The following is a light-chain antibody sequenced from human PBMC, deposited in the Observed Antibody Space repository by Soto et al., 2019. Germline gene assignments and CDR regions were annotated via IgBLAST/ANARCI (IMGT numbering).Light chain of an antibody. V-gene: IGLV2-14*03. Sequence: QAASVSGSPGQSITISCTGTSSDVGGYNYVSWYKHHPGKAPKLIIYDVGYRPSGVSNRFSGSKSGNTASLTISGLQAEDESDYYCSSYTSSSTSYVVFGGGTKLTVL. CDR3: SSYTSSSTSYVV. CDR1: SSDVGGYNY. CDR2: DVG. J-gene: IGLJ2*01.